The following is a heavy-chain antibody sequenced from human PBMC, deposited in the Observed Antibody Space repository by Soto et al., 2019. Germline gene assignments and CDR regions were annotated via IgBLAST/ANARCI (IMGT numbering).Heavy chain of an antibody. D-gene: IGHD3-10*01. V-gene: IGHV3-74*01. CDR2: INSDGSIT. CDR3: VRRMTSGEAAAKGAS. CDR1: GFTFNTHW. Sequence: EVQLVESGGGLILPGGSLRLSCAASGFTFNTHWMHWVRQAPGKGLVWVSRINSDGSITDYADSVKGRFSISRDNPRNTLNRKRTGRSPEDPVVNYWVRRMTSGEAAAKGASWGQGPLAPVP. J-gene: IGHJ5*02.